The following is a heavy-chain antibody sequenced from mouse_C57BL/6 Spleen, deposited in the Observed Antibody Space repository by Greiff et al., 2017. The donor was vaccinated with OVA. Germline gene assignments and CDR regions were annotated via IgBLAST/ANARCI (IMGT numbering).Heavy chain of an antibody. Sequence: DVQLQESGPELVKPGDSVKISCKASGYSFTGYFMNWVMQSHGKSLEWIGRINPYNGDTFYNQKFKGKATLTVDKSSSTAHMELRSLTSEDSAVYYCARMHYYGSSYVAWFAYWGQGTLVTVSA. J-gene: IGHJ3*01. D-gene: IGHD1-1*01. CDR1: GYSFTGYF. CDR2: INPYNGDT. V-gene: IGHV1-20*01. CDR3: ARMHYYGSSYVAWFAY.